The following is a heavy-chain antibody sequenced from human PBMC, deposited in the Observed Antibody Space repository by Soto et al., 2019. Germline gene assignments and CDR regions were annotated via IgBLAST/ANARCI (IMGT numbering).Heavy chain of an antibody. J-gene: IGHJ6*02. CDR3: ARMNVDSYQFYYAMDV. V-gene: IGHV2-26*01. CDR2: IFSDNER. D-gene: IGHD4-17*01. CDR1: GFSLTTGKMG. Sequence: QVTLKESGPALVKPTETLTLTCTVSGFSLTTGKMGVSWIRQPPGKALEWLAHIFSDNERSYSTSLQDRVTISKDTSGSQVVLSMTNVDPVDTATYYCARMNVDSYQFYYAMDVWGQGTTVTVSS.